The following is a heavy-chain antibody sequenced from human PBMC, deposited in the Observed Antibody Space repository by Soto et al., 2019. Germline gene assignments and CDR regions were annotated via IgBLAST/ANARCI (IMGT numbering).Heavy chain of an antibody. D-gene: IGHD3-3*01. CDR1: GFTFSSYW. CDR2: IKQDGSEK. V-gene: IGHV3-7*01. J-gene: IGHJ4*02. CDR3: ARAIRFLEWLPYYFDY. Sequence: PGGSLRLSCAASGFTFSSYWMSWVRQAPGKGLEWVANIKQDGSEKYYVDSVKGRFTISRDNAKNSLYLQMNSLRAEDTAVYYCARAIRFLEWLPYYFDYWGQGTLVTVS.